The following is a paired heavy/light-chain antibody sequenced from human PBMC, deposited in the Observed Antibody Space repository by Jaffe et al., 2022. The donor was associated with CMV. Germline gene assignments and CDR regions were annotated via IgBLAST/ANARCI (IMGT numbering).Heavy chain of an antibody. CDR2: IIPMFGTT. V-gene: IGHV1-69*01. J-gene: IGHJ5*02. Sequence: QLVQSGAEVKKPGSSVRVSCKASGSSITNYAINWVRQAPGQGLDWMGGIIPMFGTTEYAQLFQGRVAITADESTSTVYMELSSLTSEDTAVYYCARGMDNLRILEWLPLDLWGQGTLVTVSS. CDR3: ARGMDNLRILEWLPLDL. CDR1: GSSITNYA. D-gene: IGHD3-3*01.
Light chain of an antibody. CDR2: SAS. J-gene: IGKJ2*01. CDR1: HNIGSN. CDR3: QQYNNRPPYT. V-gene: IGKV3-15*01. Sequence: EIVMTQSPATLSVSPGERVTLSCRASHNIGSNLAWYQQKPGQAPRLLLYSASSRATGVPARFSGSRSGTEFTLTINSLQSEDFAIYHCQQYNNRPPYTFGQGTKLEIK.